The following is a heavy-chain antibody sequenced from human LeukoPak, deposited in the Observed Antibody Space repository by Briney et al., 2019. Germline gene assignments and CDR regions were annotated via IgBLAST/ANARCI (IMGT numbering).Heavy chain of an antibody. CDR3: ARATGGYYDYFDS. D-gene: IGHD3-22*01. V-gene: IGHV1-2*02. Sequence: ASVKVSFKASGYTFSVHYMHWIRQAPGQGLEWMGWINPNSGGTNYAQKFQGRVTMTRDTSISTAYMELSRLTSDDTAVYYCARATGGYYDYFDSWGQGTLVTVSS. J-gene: IGHJ4*02. CDR2: INPNSGGT. CDR1: GYTFSVHY.